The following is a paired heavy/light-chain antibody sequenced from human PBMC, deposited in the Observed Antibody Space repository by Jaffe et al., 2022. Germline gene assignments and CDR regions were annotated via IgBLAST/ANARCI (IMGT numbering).Heavy chain of an antibody. V-gene: IGHV3-66*02. D-gene: IGHD3-10*01. Sequence: EVQLVESGGGLVQPGGSLRLSCAASGFTVSSNYMSWVRQAPGKGLEWVSVIYSGGSTYYADSVKGRFTISRDNSKNTLYLQMNSLRAEDTAVYYCARAPFNYYGSGSPRRAFDYWGQGTLVTVSS. J-gene: IGHJ4*02. CDR2: IYSGGST. CDR1: GFTVSSNY. CDR3: ARAPFNYYGSGSPRRAFDY.
Light chain of an antibody. CDR3: QQRSNWPPLYT. J-gene: IGKJ2*01. CDR2: DAS. V-gene: IGKV3-11*01. CDR1: QSVSSY. Sequence: EIVLTQSPATLSLSPGERATLSCRASQSVSSYLAWYQQKPGQAPRLLIYDASNRATGIPARFSGSGSGTDFTLTISSLEPEDFAVYYCQQRSNWPPLYTFGQGTKLEIK.